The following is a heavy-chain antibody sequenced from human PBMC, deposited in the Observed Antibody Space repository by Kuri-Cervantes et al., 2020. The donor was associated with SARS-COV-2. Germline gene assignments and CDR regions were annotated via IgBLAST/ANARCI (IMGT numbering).Heavy chain of an antibody. V-gene: IGHV3-30*02. CDR3: AKRARVVPAAAVYYYYMDV. CDR2: IRYDGSNK. Sequence: GESLKISCAASGFTFSSYGMHWVRQAPGKRLEWVAFIRYDGSNKYYADSVKGRFTISRDNSKNTLYLQMNSLRAEDTAVYYCAKRARVVPAAAVYYYYMDVWGKGTTVTVSS. CDR1: GFTFSSYG. D-gene: IGHD2-2*01. J-gene: IGHJ6*03.